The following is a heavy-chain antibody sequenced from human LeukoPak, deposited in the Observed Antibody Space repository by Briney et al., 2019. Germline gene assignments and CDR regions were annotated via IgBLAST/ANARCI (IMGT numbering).Heavy chain of an antibody. CDR3: ARGCLVSRSYWYFDL. CDR1: GGSIRSGGYL. J-gene: IGHJ2*01. D-gene: IGHD2-2*01. V-gene: IGHV4-30-2*01. CDR2: IYHSGST. Sequence: SETVSLTCAVSGGSIRSGGYLWRWIRQPPGRVVEWIGYIYHSGSTYNNPSLKSRITISVDRSKYQFSMKLRSVSAADTSVYYCARGCLVSRSYWYFDLWGGDSLLSASP.